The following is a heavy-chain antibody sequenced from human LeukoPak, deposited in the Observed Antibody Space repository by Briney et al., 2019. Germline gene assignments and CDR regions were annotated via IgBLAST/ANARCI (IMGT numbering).Heavy chain of an antibody. CDR2: INHSGST. CDR3: ASLYCSGGSCYDNWFDP. D-gene: IGHD2-15*01. J-gene: IGHJ5*02. V-gene: IGHV4-34*01. CDR1: GGSFSGYY. Sequence: SETLSLTCAVYGGSFSGYYWSWIRQPPGKGLEWIGEINHSGSTNYNPSLKSRVTISVDTSKNRFSLKLSSVTAADTAVYYCASLYCSGGSCYDNWFDPWGQGTLVTVSS.